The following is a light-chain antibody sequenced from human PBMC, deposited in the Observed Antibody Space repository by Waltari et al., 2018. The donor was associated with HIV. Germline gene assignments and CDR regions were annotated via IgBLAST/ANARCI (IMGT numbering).Light chain of an antibody. J-gene: IGLJ3*02. CDR2: GNN. V-gene: IGLV1-44*01. CDR3: AAWDDSLNGLWV. Sequence: QSVLTQPPSTSGTPGQRVTISCSGSSSNIGSNTVNWYQHLPGTAPKLLNHGNNQRPSGVPDRFSGYKSGTSASLAISGIQSEDEADYYCAAWDDSLNGLWVFGGGTKLTVL. CDR1: SSNIGSNT.